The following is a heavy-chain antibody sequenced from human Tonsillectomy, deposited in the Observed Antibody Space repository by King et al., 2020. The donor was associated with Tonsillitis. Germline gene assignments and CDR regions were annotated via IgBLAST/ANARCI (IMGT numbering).Heavy chain of an antibody. D-gene: IGHD2-21*01. CDR1: GGAISSGGYY. Sequence: QLQESGPGLVKPSQTLSLTCTVPGGAISSGGYYCSWIRQHPGKGLEWIGHIYYTESTVYNPSLKSRVSIAVDTSTNQFSLKLSSVTAADTAVYYCATYGQRNDAFDIWGQGTMVTVS. J-gene: IGHJ3*02. V-gene: IGHV4-31*03. CDR3: ATYGQRNDAFDI. CDR2: IYYTEST.